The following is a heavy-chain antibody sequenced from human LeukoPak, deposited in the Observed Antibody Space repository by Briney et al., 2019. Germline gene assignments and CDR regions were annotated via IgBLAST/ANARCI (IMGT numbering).Heavy chain of an antibody. Sequence: QTGGSLRLSCAASGFTFSSYSMNWVRQAPGKGLEWVSYISSSSSTIYYADSVKGRFTISRDNAKNSLYLQMNSLRAEDTAVYYCARVSFGYYLFYWGQGTLVTVSS. D-gene: IGHD3-22*01. V-gene: IGHV3-48*04. CDR1: GFTFSSYS. CDR2: ISSSSSTI. CDR3: ARVSFGYYLFY. J-gene: IGHJ4*02.